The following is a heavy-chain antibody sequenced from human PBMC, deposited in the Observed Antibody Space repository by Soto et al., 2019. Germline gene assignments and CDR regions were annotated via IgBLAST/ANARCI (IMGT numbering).Heavy chain of an antibody. Sequence: ESGGGVVQPGKSLRLSCAASGFTFSSYGMHWVRQAPGKGLEWVAVISYDGSNKYYADSVKGRFTISRDNSKNTLYLQMNSLRAEDTAVYYCAKDSSLLRGVARVDYYYYYGMDVWGQGTTVTVSS. CDR3: AKDSSLLRGVARVDYYYYYGMDV. D-gene: IGHD3-10*01. V-gene: IGHV3-30*18. J-gene: IGHJ6*02. CDR1: GFTFSSYG. CDR2: ISYDGSNK.